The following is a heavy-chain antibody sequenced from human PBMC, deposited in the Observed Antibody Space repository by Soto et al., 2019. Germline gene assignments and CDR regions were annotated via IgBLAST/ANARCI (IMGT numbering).Heavy chain of an antibody. CDR2: IIPIFGTA. Sequence: ASVKVSCKASGGTFSSYAISWVRQAPGQGLEWMGGIIPIFGTANYAQKFQGRVTITADESTSTAYMELSSLRSEDTAVYYCAGWSGYYTGIGPGFDYWGQGTLVTVSS. CDR1: GGTFSSYA. CDR3: AGWSGYYTGIGPGFDY. J-gene: IGHJ4*02. D-gene: IGHD3-3*01. V-gene: IGHV1-69*13.